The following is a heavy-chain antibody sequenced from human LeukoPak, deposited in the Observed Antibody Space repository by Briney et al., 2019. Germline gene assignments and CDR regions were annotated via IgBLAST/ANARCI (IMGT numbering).Heavy chain of an antibody. CDR3: AGPLRYFDWLLSY. Sequence: GASVKVSCKASGDTFNTFAISWVRQAPGQGLHWMGRIVPVLGTTRYAQKFQGRVTITAAKSTSTAYMELSSLKSEDTAVYYCAGPLRYFDWLLSYWGQGTTVTVSS. CDR1: GDTFNTFA. J-gene: IGHJ6*02. CDR2: IVPVLGTT. D-gene: IGHD3-9*01. V-gene: IGHV1-69*04.